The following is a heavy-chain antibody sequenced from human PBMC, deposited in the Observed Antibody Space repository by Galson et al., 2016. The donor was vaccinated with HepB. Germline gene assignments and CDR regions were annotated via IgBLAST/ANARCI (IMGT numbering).Heavy chain of an antibody. J-gene: IGHJ4*02. CDR3: ARMDMIRGVSMGAYYFDS. D-gene: IGHD3-10*01. CDR1: GFSLRTSGMC. V-gene: IGHV2-70*11. CDR2: IDWDDDK. Sequence: PALVKPTQTLTLTCTFSGFSLRTSGMCMSWIRQPPGKALEWLARIDWDDDKSYSPSLKTRLTISKDTSKNQVVLTMTNMDPVDTATYYCARMDMIRGVSMGAYYFDSWGQGILVTVSS.